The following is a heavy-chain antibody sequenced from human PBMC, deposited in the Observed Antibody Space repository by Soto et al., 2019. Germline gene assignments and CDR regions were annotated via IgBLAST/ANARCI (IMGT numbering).Heavy chain of an antibody. CDR2: IYYSGST. CDR3: ARQQQLWLMDEDY. V-gene: IGHV4-39*01. J-gene: IGHJ4*02. CDR1: GGSISSSSYY. D-gene: IGHD5-18*01. Sequence: SETLSLTCTVSGGSISSSSYYWGWIRQPPGKGLEWIGSIYYSGSTYYNPSLKSRVTISVDTSKNQFSLKLSSVTAADTAVYYCARQQQLWLMDEDYWGQGTLVTVSS.